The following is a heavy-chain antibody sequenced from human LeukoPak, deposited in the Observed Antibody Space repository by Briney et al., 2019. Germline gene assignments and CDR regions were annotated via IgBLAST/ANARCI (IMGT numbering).Heavy chain of an antibody. J-gene: IGHJ6*02. D-gene: IGHD6-13*01. CDR3: ARQVAHAGTAGMDV. CDR1: GGYGSSED. CDR2: IYSTGST. Sequence: PSGSMFRTCSETGGYGSSEDRGCIRMIDGKGLEWIGRIYSTGSTNYNPSLKSRVTMSVDTSKSHFSLRLSSATAADTAVYYCARQVAHAGTAGMDVWGQGTPVTVSS. V-gene: IGHV4-4*07.